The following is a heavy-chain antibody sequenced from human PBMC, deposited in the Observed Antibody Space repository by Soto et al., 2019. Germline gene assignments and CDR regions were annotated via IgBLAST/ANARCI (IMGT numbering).Heavy chain of an antibody. CDR1: GGSISRGGYY. J-gene: IGHJ4*02. CDR3: ARGLLYYYDSSGFHDY. D-gene: IGHD3-22*01. V-gene: IGHV4-31*03. CDR2: IYYSGST. Sequence: TLSLTCTVSGGSISRGGYYWSWIRQHPGKGLEWIGYIYYSGSTYYNPSLKSRVTISVDTSKNQFSLKLSSVTAADTAVYYCARGLLYYYDSSGFHDYWGQGTLVTVSS.